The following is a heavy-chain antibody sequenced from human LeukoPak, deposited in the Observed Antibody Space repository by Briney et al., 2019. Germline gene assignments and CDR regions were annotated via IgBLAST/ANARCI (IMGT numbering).Heavy chain of an antibody. Sequence: PGGSLRLSCAASGFTFSNYWMHWVRQAPGKGLVWVSGIRFDASITTYADSVKGRFTITRDNAKNTLYLQMNSLRGEDTAVYYCVRGESSSWNAWGQGSLVTVSS. CDR1: GFTFSNYW. CDR3: VRGESSSWNA. V-gene: IGHV3-74*01. J-gene: IGHJ5*02. CDR2: IRFDASIT. D-gene: IGHD6-13*01.